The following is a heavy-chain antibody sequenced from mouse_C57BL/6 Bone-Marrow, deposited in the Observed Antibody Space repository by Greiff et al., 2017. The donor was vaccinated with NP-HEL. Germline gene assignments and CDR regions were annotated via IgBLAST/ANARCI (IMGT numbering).Heavy chain of an antibody. CDR1: GYTFTDYY. J-gene: IGHJ4*01. V-gene: IGHV1-26*01. D-gene: IGHD1-1*01. CDR2: INPNNGGT. CDR3: AKYYYGSRYAKDY. Sequence: EVQLQQSGPELVKPGASVKISCKASGYTFTDYYMNWVKQSHGKSLEWIGDINPNNGGTSYNQKFKGKATLTVDKSSSTAYMELRSLTSEDSAINYCAKYYYGSRYAKDYWGQGTSVTVST.